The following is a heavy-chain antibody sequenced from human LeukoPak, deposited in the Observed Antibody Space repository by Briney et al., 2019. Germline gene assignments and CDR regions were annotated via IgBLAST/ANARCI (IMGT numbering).Heavy chain of an antibody. CDR3: ARRSSTSGLHYYYYYYMDV. J-gene: IGHJ6*03. CDR2: IYYSGST. CDR1: GGSISSYY. Sequence: SETLSLTYTVSGGSISSYYWSWIRQPLGKGLEWIGYIYYSGSTNYNPSLKSRVTISVDTSKNQFSLKLSSVTAADTAVYYCARRSSTSGLHYYYYYYMDVWGKGTTVTVSS. V-gene: IGHV4-59*01. D-gene: IGHD2-2*01.